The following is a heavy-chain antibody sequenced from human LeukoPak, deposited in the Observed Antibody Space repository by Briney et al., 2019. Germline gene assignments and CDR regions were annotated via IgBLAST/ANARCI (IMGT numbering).Heavy chain of an antibody. CDR1: GGSFSGYY. J-gene: IGHJ4*02. CDR3: ARAHPPYYYYRVPFDY. D-gene: IGHD3-22*01. CDR2: INHSGSA. V-gene: IGHV4-34*01. Sequence: SETLSLTCAVYGGSFSGYYWSWIRQSPGKGLEWIGEINHSGSANYLPSLKSRVTISVDTSKNQFSLKLSSVTAADTAVYYCARAHPPYYYYRVPFDYWGQGTLVTVSS.